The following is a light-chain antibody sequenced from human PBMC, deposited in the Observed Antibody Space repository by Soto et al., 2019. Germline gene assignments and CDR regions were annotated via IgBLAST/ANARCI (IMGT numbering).Light chain of an antibody. V-gene: IGKV1-39*01. CDR3: QQSSSIPLT. CDR1: QSVGRF. J-gene: IGKJ4*01. CDR2: VAS. Sequence: DIQMTQSPSSLSASVGDRVTITCRASQSVGRFLNWYQQKPGKAPKLPIYVASSLQSGVPSRFSGSGSGTEFTLTISSLQPADFATYYCQQSSSIPLTFGGGTKVEIK.